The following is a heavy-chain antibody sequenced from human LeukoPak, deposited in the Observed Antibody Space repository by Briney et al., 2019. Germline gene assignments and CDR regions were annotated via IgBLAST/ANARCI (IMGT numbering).Heavy chain of an antibody. CDR2: IYYSGST. V-gene: IGHV4-59*01. Sequence: KASETLSLTCTVSGGSISSYYWSWIRQPPGKGLEWIGYIYYSGSTNYNPSLKSRVTISVDTSKNQFSLKLSSVTAADTAVYYCARDQAYYYDSSGYSNDAFDIWGQGTMVTVSS. J-gene: IGHJ3*02. D-gene: IGHD3-22*01. CDR3: ARDQAYYYDSSGYSNDAFDI. CDR1: GGSISSYY.